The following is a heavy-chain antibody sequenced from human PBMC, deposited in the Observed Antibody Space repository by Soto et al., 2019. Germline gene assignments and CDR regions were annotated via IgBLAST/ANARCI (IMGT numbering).Heavy chain of an antibody. Sequence: QVQLVESGGGVVQPGRSLRLSCAASGFDFDVYAMHWLRQAPGKGLEWVAIISYDGGNEYYADSVKGRFTISRDNSRNTLSLQMNSLRAEDTAVYYCARDMGSHSQFIFEYWGQGALVTVSS. CDR1: GFDFDVYA. CDR3: ARDMGSHSQFIFEY. D-gene: IGHD3-10*01. CDR2: ISYDGGNE. V-gene: IGHV3-30-3*01. J-gene: IGHJ4*02.